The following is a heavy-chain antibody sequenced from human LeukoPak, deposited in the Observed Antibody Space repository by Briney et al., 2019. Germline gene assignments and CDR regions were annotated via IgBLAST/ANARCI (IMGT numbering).Heavy chain of an antibody. CDR2: ISGSGDTT. Sequence: GGSLRLFCAASGFTFSSYAMSWVRQAPGKGLEWVSGISGSGDTTYYADSVKGRFTISRDNSNNTLYLQMNILRAEDTAVYYCAKDYCTITTCSFDSWGQGTLVTVSS. CDR3: AKDYCTITTCSFDS. CDR1: GFTFSSYA. V-gene: IGHV3-23*01. J-gene: IGHJ4*02. D-gene: IGHD2-2*01.